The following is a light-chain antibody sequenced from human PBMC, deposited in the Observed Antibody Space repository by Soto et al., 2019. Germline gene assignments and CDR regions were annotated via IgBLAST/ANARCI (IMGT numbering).Light chain of an antibody. CDR3: QHYNTYPWT. CDR1: QRISSW. J-gene: IGKJ1*01. V-gene: IGKV1-5*03. Sequence: DIQMTQSPSILSASVGDRVTITCRASQRISSWLAWYQQKPGKAPNLLIYKASHLENGVPSRFSGSGSGTEFTLTISSLQPGDFATYYCQHYNTYPWTVGQGTKVDIK. CDR2: KAS.